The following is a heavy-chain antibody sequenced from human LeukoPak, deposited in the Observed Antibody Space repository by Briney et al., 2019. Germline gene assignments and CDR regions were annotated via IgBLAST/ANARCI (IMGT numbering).Heavy chain of an antibody. Sequence: ASVKVSCKASGYTFTSYDFNWVRQATGQRPEWMGWMSPNSGDTGYAQKFQDRVTMTRNTSISTAYMELGSLRSDDTAVYYCARGPPNWGYDYWGPGTLVTVSS. CDR2: MSPNSGDT. CDR3: ARGPPNWGYDY. V-gene: IGHV1-8*01. CDR1: GYTFTSYD. D-gene: IGHD7-27*01. J-gene: IGHJ4*02.